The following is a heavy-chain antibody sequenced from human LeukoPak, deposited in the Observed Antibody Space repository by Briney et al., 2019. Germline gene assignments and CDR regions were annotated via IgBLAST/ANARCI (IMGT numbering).Heavy chain of an antibody. Sequence: GGSLRLSCAASGFTFSGHSMTWVRQAPGKGLEWVANIKLDGSERFYVDFVKGRFTISRDNAANSMYLQMNSLRAEDTAVYYCGRVIAGAIDYWGQGTLVTVSS. CDR3: GRVIAGAIDY. D-gene: IGHD6-13*01. J-gene: IGHJ4*02. V-gene: IGHV3-7*01. CDR1: GFTFSGHS. CDR2: IKLDGSER.